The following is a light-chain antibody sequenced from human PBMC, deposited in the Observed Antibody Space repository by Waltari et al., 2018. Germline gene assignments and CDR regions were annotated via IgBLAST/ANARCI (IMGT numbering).Light chain of an antibody. CDR1: RTVLYDSNNKNY. V-gene: IGKV4-1*01. J-gene: IGKJ2*03. Sequence: DIVMTQSPDSLAVSLGERATINCQSSRTVLYDSNNKNYLACYQQKPGQPPNLLIYLASTRKSGVPDRFSGSGYGTDFTLTISTLQAEDVAVYYCHQYYNTPYSYGQGTKLEIK. CDR3: HQYYNTPYS. CDR2: LAS.